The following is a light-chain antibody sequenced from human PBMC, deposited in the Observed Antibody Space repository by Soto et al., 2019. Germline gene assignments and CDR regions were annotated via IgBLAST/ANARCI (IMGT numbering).Light chain of an antibody. Sequence: DIQMTQSPSTLSASVGDTVTITCRASQSISSWLAWYQQKPGKAPKVLIYKASSLESGVPSRFSGSGSRTEFTLTISSLQPDDSATYYCQHYQSLWTFGQGTKVEIK. J-gene: IGKJ1*01. CDR3: QHYQSLWT. CDR1: QSISSW. V-gene: IGKV1-5*03. CDR2: KAS.